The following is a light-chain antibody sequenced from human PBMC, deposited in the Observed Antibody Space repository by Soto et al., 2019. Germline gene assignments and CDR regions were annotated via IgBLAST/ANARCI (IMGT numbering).Light chain of an antibody. J-gene: IGKJ1*01. Sequence: DIQMTQSPSTLSGSVGDRVTITCRASQNIRNYLCWYQQKPGKPPNLLIYGASSLQSGVPSRFSGSGSGTDFTLTISSLLPEDFATYFCQQSFSIPWTFGQRTK. CDR2: GAS. V-gene: IGKV1-39*01. CDR1: QNIRNY. CDR3: QQSFSIPWT.